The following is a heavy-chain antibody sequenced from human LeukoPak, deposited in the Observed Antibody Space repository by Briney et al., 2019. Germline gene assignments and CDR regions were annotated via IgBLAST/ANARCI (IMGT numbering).Heavy chain of an antibody. Sequence: GGSLRLSCAASGFTFSSYAMSWVRQAPGKGLEWVSAISGSGGSTYYADSVKGRFTISRDNSKNTLYLQMNNLRAEDTAVYYCARVRVFAKLSVVRPREVNCFDPWGQGTLVTVSS. CDR3: ARVRVFAKLSVVRPREVNCFDP. CDR2: ISGSGGST. D-gene: IGHD2-21*01. V-gene: IGHV3-23*01. CDR1: GFTFSSYA. J-gene: IGHJ5*02.